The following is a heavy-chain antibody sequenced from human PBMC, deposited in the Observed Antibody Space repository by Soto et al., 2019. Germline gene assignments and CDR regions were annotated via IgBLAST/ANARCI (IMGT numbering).Heavy chain of an antibody. CDR3: ARLMGVVTVDY. J-gene: IGHJ4*02. V-gene: IGHV4-39*02. Sequence: QLQLQESGPGLVKPSETLSLTCSVSGGSISSTGHYWGWIRQPPGKGLEWIGNIYYAGSPYYNPSPKSRVTISVDTSKNPFSLALTSVTAADTAVYYCARLMGVVTVDYWGQGALVTVSS. CDR2: IYYAGSP. CDR1: GGSISSTGHY. D-gene: IGHD2-21*02.